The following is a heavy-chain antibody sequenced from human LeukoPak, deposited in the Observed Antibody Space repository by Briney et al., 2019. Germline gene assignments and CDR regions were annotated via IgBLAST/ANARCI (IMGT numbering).Heavy chain of an antibody. V-gene: IGHV4-34*01. CDR1: GGSFSGYY. D-gene: IGHD4-23*01. J-gene: IGHJ4*02. CDR2: INHSGST. CDR3: ARLQYGGIDY. Sequence: SETLSLTCAVYGGSFSGYYWSWIRQPPGKGLEWIGEINHSGSTNYNPSLKSRVTISVDTSKSQFSLKLSSVTAADTAVYYCARLQYGGIDYWGQGTLVTVSS.